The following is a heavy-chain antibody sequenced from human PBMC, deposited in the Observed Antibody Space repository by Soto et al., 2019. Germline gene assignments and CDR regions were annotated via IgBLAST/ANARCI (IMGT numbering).Heavy chain of an antibody. CDR3: AKESPQLGFDY. J-gene: IGHJ4*02. Sequence: GGSLRLSCAASGFTFSSYGMHWVRQAPGKGLEWVAVISYDGSNKYYADSVKGRFTISRDNSKNTLYLQMNSLRAEDTAVYYCAKESPQLGFDYWGQGTLVTVSS. D-gene: IGHD7-27*01. CDR2: ISYDGSNK. CDR1: GFTFSSYG. V-gene: IGHV3-30*18.